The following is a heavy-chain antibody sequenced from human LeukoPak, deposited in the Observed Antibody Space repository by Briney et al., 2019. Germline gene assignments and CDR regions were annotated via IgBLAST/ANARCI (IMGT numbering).Heavy chain of an antibody. CDR3: ARDSNYGDYAYYFDY. Sequence: PSETLSLTCTVSGGSISSGDYYWSWIRQPPGKGLEWIGYIYYSGSTYYNPSLKSRVTISVDTSKNQFSLKLSSVTSADTAVYYCARDSNYGDYAYYFDYWGQGTLVTVSS. V-gene: IGHV4-30-4*08. J-gene: IGHJ4*02. CDR1: GGSISSGDYY. D-gene: IGHD4-17*01. CDR2: IYYSGST.